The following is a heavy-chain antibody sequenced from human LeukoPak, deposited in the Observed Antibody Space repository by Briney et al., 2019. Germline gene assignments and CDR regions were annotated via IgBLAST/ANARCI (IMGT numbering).Heavy chain of an antibody. CDR1: GYTLTELS. Sequence: ASVKVSCKVSGYTLTELSMHWVRQAPGKGLEWMGGFDPEDGETIYAQKFQDRVTMTEDTSTDTAYMELSSLRSEDTAVYYCATLLNRYSGSYHYYYYGMDVWGQGTTVTVSS. J-gene: IGHJ6*02. CDR2: FDPEDGET. V-gene: IGHV1-24*01. CDR3: ATLLNRYSGSYHYYYYGMDV. D-gene: IGHD1-26*01.